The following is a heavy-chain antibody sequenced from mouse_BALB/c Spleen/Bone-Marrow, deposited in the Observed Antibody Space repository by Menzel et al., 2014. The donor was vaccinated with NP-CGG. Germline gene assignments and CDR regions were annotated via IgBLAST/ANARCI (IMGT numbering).Heavy chain of an antibody. J-gene: IGHJ3*01. CDR1: GYTFTDYN. CDR2: IYPYNGNT. D-gene: IGHD2-4*01. Sequence: LEESGPELVKPGASVKISCKASGYTFTDYNMHWVKQNHGKSLEWIGYIYPYNGNTGYNQKFKSKATLTVDNSSSTAYMELRSLTSEDSAVYYCARGVYYDYDVWFANWGQGTLVTVSA. V-gene: IGHV1S29*02. CDR3: ARGVYYDYDVWFAN.